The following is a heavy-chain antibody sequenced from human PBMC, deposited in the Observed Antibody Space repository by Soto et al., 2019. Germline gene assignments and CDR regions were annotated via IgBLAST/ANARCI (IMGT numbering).Heavy chain of an antibody. CDR3: ARLQPFSFFPGFPSLDY. CDR1: GYTFTSYG. CDR2: ISAYNGNT. V-gene: IGHV1-18*04. Sequence: ASVKVSCKASGYTFTSYGISWVRQAPGQGLEWMGWISAYNGNTNYAQKLQGRVTMTTDTSTSTAYMELRSLRSDDTAVYYCARLQPFSFFPGFPSLDYWGQGTLVTVSS. J-gene: IGHJ4*02. D-gene: IGHD3-3*01.